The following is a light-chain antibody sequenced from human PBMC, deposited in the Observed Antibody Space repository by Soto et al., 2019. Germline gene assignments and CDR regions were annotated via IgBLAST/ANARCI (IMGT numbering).Light chain of an antibody. CDR1: SSDVGVYNY. V-gene: IGLV2-14*01. Sequence: QSVLTQPASVSGSPGQSITISCTGTSSDVGVYNYVSWYQQHPGKAPKLMIYDVSNRPSGVSNRFSGSKSGNTASLTISGLQAEDGADYYCSSYTSSSTWVFGGGTKLTVL. J-gene: IGLJ3*02. CDR2: DVS. CDR3: SSYTSSSTWV.